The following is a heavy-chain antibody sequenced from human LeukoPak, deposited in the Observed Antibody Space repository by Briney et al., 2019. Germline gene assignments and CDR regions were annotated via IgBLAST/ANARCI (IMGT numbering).Heavy chain of an antibody. CDR2: ISAYNGNT. V-gene: IGHV1-18*04. CDR3: ARAWVVGVPGCDY. CDR1: GYTFPSYF. J-gene: IGHJ4*02. Sequence: ASVKVSCKASGYTFPSYFMHWVRQAPGQGLEWMGWISAYNGNTNYAQKLQGRVTMTTDTSTSTAYMELRSLRSDDTAVYYCARAWVVGVPGCDYWGQGTLVTVSS. D-gene: IGHD1-26*01.